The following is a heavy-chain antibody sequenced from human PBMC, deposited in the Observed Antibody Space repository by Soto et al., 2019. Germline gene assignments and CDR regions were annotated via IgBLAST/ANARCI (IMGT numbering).Heavy chain of an antibody. CDR1: GGSISSGGYY. CDR3: ARAVYFDTWLPPGYYYYMDV. CDR2: IYYSGST. D-gene: IGHD3-9*01. J-gene: IGHJ6*03. V-gene: IGHV4-61*08. Sequence: PSETLSLTCTVSGGSISSGGYYWSWIRQHPGKGLEWIGYIYYSGSTNYNPSLKSRVTISVDTSKNQFSLKLSSVTAADTAVYYCARAVYFDTWLPPGYYYYMDVWGKGTTVTVSS.